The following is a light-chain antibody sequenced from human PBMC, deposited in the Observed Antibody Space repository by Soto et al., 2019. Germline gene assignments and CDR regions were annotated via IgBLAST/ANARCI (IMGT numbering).Light chain of an antibody. CDR1: SGSLS. CDR2: SNY. V-gene: IGLV1-44*01. CDR3: AGRDDSLSGLYV. Sequence: QSVLTQPPSASGTPGQRVTISCSASSGSLSVDWYQHLPGTAPKLLIYSNYQRPSGVPDRFSGSKSGTSASLVISGLQSEDDADYYCAGRDDSLSGLYVFGTGTQVTVL. J-gene: IGLJ1*01.